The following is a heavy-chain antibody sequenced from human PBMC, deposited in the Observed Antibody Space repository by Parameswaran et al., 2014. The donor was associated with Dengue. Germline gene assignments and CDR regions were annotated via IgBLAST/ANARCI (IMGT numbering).Heavy chain of an antibody. CDR3: ARHVRYYASYTYYGMDV. D-gene: IGHD3-10*01. V-gene: IGHV5-51*01. CDR2: IFPGDSDT. J-gene: IGHJ6*02. Sequence: VRQMPGKGLEWMGIIFPGDSDTRYSPSFQGQVIFSADKSIGTAYLQWSSLKASDTAIYYCARHVRYYASYTYYGMDVWGQGTTVTVSS.